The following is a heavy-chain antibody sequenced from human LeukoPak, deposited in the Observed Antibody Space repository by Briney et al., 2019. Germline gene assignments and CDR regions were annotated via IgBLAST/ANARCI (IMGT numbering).Heavy chain of an antibody. J-gene: IGHJ5*02. CDR1: VFTFSSYW. Sequence: GGSLRLSCVASVFTFSSYWMSWVRQTPGKGLEWVANIKQDGSEKNYIDSVKGRFTISRDNAKDSLYLQMNSLRADDTAIYYCARERGSGSYHPFDPWGQGTLAIVSS. CDR2: IKQDGSEK. V-gene: IGHV3-7*01. CDR3: ARERGSGSYHPFDP. D-gene: IGHD3-10*01.